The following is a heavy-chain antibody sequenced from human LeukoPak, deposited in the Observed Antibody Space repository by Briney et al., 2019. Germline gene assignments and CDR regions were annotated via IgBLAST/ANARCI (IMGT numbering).Heavy chain of an antibody. J-gene: IGHJ5*02. CDR2: ISGSGGST. D-gene: IGHD2-8*01. CDR3: AKDHHIVLMVYASNWFDP. V-gene: IGHV3-23*01. Sequence: GGSLRLSCAASGFTFSSYAMSWVRQAPGKGLEWVSAISGSGGSTYYADSVKGRFTISRDNSKNTLYLQMNSLRAEDTAVYYCAKDHHIVLMVYASNWFDPWGQGTLVTVSS. CDR1: GFTFSSYA.